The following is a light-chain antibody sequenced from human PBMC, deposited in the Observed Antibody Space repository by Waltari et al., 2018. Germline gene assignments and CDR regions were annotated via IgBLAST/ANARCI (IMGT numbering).Light chain of an antibody. V-gene: IGLV6-57*02. Sequence: LTQPHSVSGSPRQTVTISCTCSPGNIDSDYVQWYQQRPGNAPTTVIYKDNQRPSGVPDRFSGSIDSSSNSASLAISGLKSEEEADYYCQSADDSHNVLCGGGTRLTVL. CDR2: KDN. CDR1: PGNIDSDY. J-gene: IGLJ2*01. CDR3: QSADDSHNVL.